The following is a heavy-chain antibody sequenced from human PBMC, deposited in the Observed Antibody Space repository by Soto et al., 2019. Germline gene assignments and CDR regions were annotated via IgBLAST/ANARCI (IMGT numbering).Heavy chain of an antibody. J-gene: IGHJ5*02. CDR3: ARAGVRYCSSTSCYGSRFDP. D-gene: IGHD2-2*01. CDR2: ISYDGSNK. V-gene: IGHV3-30-3*01. Sequence: PGGSLRLSCAASGFTFSSYAMHWVRQAPGKGLEWVAVISYDGSNKYYADSVKGRFTISRDNSKNTLYLQMNSLRAEDTAVYYCARAGVRYCSSTSCYGSRFDPWGQGTLVTVSS. CDR1: GFTFSSYA.